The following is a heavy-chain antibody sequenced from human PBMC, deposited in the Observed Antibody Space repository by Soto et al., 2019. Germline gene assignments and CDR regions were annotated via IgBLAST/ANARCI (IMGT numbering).Heavy chain of an antibody. J-gene: IGHJ6*02. V-gene: IGHV3-48*01. D-gene: IGHD2-15*01. CDR2: ISSTSSTI. CDR1: GFTFSSYS. CDR3: ARDQADIVVGTTLYYYYGMDV. Sequence: EVPLVESGGGLVQPGGSLRLSCVASGFTFSSYSMNWVRQAPGKGLEWVSYISSTSSTIYYADSVKGRFTISRDNAXNPLDLXXNSLRAEDTAVYYCARDQADIVVGTTLYYYYGMDVWGQGTTVTVSS.